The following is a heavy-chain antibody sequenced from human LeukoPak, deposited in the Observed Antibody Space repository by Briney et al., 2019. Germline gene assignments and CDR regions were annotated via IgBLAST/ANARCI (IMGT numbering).Heavy chain of an antibody. J-gene: IGHJ6*02. V-gene: IGHV1-8*01. CDR1: GYTFTSYD. CDR2: MNPNSGNT. Sequence: ASVKVSCKASGYTFTSYDINWVRQAPGQGLEWMGWMNPNSGNTGYPQKFQGRVTMTRNTSISTAYMELSSLRSEDTAVYYCARASKPHYYYYYGMDVWGQGTTVTVSS. CDR3: ARASKPHYYYYYGMDV.